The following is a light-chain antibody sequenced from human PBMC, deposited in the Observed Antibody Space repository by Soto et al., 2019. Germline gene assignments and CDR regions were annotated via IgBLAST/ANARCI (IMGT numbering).Light chain of an antibody. V-gene: IGLV2-14*01. CDR3: SSYTSSSTLWV. CDR2: EVS. Sequence: QSALTQPASVSGSPGQSITISCTGTSSDVGGYNSVSLYQQHPGKAPKLVIYEVSTRPSGVSNRFSASKSGNTASLTISGLQAEDEADYYCSSYTSSSTLWVFGGGTKLTVL. CDR1: SSDVGGYNS. J-gene: IGLJ3*02.